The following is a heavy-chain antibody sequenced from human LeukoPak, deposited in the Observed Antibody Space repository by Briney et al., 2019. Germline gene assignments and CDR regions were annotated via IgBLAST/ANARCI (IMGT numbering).Heavy chain of an antibody. D-gene: IGHD5-24*01. CDR3: ARVRDGSPYYFDY. CDR1: GYTFTSYA. J-gene: IGHJ4*02. Sequence: ASVKVSCKASGYTFTSYAFSWVRQAPGQGLEWMGWISTYNGNTKYAQKLQGRVTMTTDTSTTTAYMELRSLRSDDTAVFYCARVRDGSPYYFDYWGQGTLVTASS. V-gene: IGHV1-18*01. CDR2: ISTYNGNT.